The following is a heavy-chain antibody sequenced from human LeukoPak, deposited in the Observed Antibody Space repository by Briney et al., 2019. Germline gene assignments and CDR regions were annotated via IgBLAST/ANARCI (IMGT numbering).Heavy chain of an antibody. CDR1: GFTFSSYG. J-gene: IGHJ4*02. Sequence: GGSLRLSCAASGFTFSSYGMHWARQAPGKGLEWVAVISYDGSNKYYADSVKGRFTISRDNSKNTLYLQMNSLRAEDTAVYYCAREDRGGFDYWGQGTLVTVSS. V-gene: IGHV3-30*19. CDR3: AREDRGGFDY. D-gene: IGHD3-16*01. CDR2: ISYDGSNK.